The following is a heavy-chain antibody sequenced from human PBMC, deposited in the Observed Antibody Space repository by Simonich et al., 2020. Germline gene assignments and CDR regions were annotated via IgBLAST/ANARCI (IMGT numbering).Heavy chain of an antibody. Sequence: QVQLQQWGAGLLKPSETLSLTCAVYVGSFSGYYWSWIRQPPGKGLELIGEINHSVSNNYNPSLKRRVTISVATSKNQCSLKLSSVTAADTAVYYCARCGLVNYDILTGYHNWFDPWGQGTLVTVSS. J-gene: IGHJ5*02. V-gene: IGHV4-34*01. CDR3: ARCGLVNYDILTGYHNWFDP. CDR1: VGSFSGYY. D-gene: IGHD3-9*01. CDR2: INHSVSN.